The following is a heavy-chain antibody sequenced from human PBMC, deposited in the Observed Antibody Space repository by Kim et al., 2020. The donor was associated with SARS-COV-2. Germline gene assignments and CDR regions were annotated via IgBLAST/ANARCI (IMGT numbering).Heavy chain of an antibody. CDR2: ISSSSSTI. Sequence: GGSLRLSCAASGFTFSSYSMNWVRQAPGKGLEWVSYISSSSSTIYYADSVKGRFTISRDNAKNSLYLQMNSLRDEDTAVYYCARDLVPTMIYYYYGMDVWGQGTTVTVSS. CDR1: GFTFSSYS. V-gene: IGHV3-48*02. D-gene: IGHD3-22*01. CDR3: ARDLVPTMIYYYYGMDV. J-gene: IGHJ6*02.